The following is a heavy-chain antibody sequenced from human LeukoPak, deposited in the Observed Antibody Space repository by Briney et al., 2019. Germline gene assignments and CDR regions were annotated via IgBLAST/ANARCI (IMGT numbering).Heavy chain of an antibody. J-gene: IGHJ4*02. V-gene: IGHV3-21*01. Sequence: GGSLRLSCAASGFTFSSYSMNWVRQAPGKGLEWVSSISSSSSYIYYADSVKGRFTISRDNAKNSLYLQMNSLRAEDTAAYYCARDDTYYYDSSGYLGDYWGQGTLVTVSS. CDR3: ARDDTYYYDSSGYLGDY. CDR1: GFTFSSYS. D-gene: IGHD3-22*01. CDR2: ISSSSSYI.